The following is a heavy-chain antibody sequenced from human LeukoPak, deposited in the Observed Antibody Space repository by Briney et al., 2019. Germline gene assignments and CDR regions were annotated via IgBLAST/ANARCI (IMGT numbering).Heavy chain of an antibody. CDR2: IYTSGST. CDR3: ARGDTAEIISSDAFDI. J-gene: IGHJ3*02. V-gene: IGHV4-4*07. CDR1: GGSISSYY. Sequence: PSETLSLTCTVSGGSISSYYWSWIRQPAGKGLEWIGRIYTSGSTHYNPSLKSRVTMSVDTSKNQFYLKLTSVTAADTAVYYCARGDTAEIISSDAFDIWGQGTMVTVSS. D-gene: IGHD6-6*01.